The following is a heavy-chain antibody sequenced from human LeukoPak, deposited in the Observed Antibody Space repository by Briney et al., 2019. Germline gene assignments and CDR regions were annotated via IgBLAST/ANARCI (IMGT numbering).Heavy chain of an antibody. CDR2: INHSGTT. J-gene: IGHJ4*02. CDR1: GGSFSEYY. V-gene: IGHV4-34*01. D-gene: IGHD2-8*01. Sequence: PSETLSLTCGVFGGSFSEYYWTWIRQSPGEGLEWIGEINHSGTTNYNPSLESRVTISVDTSKNQFSLNLSSVTAADTAVYYCASNGPLLSDTNRYYFNYWGQGTLDTVSS. CDR3: ASNGPLLSDTNRYYFNY.